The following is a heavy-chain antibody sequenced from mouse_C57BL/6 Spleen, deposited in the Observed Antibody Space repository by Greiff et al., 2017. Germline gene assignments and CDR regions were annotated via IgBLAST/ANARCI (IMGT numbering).Heavy chain of an antibody. Sequence: EVKLMESGGGLVKPGGSLKLSCAASGFTFSSYAMSWVRQTPEKRLEWVATISDGGSYTYYPDNVKGRFTISRDNAKNNLYLQMSHLKSEDTAMYYCARSRGSSYFDYWGQGTTLTVSS. CDR2: ISDGGSYT. CDR3: ARSRGSSYFDY. V-gene: IGHV5-4*03. D-gene: IGHD1-1*01. CDR1: GFTFSSYA. J-gene: IGHJ2*01.